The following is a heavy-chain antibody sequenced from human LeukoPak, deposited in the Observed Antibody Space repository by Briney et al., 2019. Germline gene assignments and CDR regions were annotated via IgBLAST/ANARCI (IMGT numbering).Heavy chain of an antibody. CDR1: GFTYSDYY. CDR3: ARRAVPAAICDY. Sequence: PGGSLRLSCAASGFTYSDYYMSWVRQAPGKGLEWVSYISSSGSTIYYADSVKGRFTISRDNAKNSLYLQMNSLRAEDTAVYYCARRAVPAAICDYWGQGTLVTVSS. CDR2: ISSSGSTI. V-gene: IGHV3-11*04. D-gene: IGHD2-2*01. J-gene: IGHJ4*02.